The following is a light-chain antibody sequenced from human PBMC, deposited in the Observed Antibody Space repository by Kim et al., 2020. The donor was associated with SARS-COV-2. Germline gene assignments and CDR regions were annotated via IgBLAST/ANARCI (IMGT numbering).Light chain of an antibody. J-gene: IGLJ2*01. CDR2: LDSDGSH. CDR1: SEQSSYT. Sequence: AAVHGSGTLRSEQSSYTIAWHEQQPEKGPGYLMKLDSDGSHPEGDGIPDRFSGSSSGAERYLTISSLQFEDEADYYCQTWGTGYVVFGGGTQLSVL. V-gene: IGLV4-69*02. CDR3: QTWGTGYVV.